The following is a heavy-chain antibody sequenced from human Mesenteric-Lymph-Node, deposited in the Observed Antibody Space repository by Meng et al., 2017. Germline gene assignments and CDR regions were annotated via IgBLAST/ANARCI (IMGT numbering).Heavy chain of an antibody. J-gene: IGHJ4*02. V-gene: IGHV4-39*07. CDR3: ARDLRDDYGSGTYYDY. CDR2: IYYSGTT. D-gene: IGHD3-10*01. CDR1: DASIGSTTYY. Sequence: SETLSLTCIVSDASIGSTTYYWGWIRQPPGKEPEWIGHIYYSGTTNYNPSLKSRVTISMDPSKSQFSLNLGSVTAADTAIYYCARDLRDDYGSGTYYDYWGQGTLVTVSS.